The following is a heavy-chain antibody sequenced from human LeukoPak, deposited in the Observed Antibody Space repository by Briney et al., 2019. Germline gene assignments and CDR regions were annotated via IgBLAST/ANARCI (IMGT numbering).Heavy chain of an antibody. Sequence: GASLRLSCAASGFTFSSYAMHWGRQPPGKGLEWVAVISYDGSNKYYADSVKGRFTVSRDNSKNTLYLQMNSLRAEDTAVYYCARDRADSGYDYVFAYWGQGTLVTVSS. CDR1: GFTFSSYA. V-gene: IGHV3-30*04. CDR2: ISYDGSNK. J-gene: IGHJ4*02. D-gene: IGHD5-12*01. CDR3: ARDRADSGYDYVFAY.